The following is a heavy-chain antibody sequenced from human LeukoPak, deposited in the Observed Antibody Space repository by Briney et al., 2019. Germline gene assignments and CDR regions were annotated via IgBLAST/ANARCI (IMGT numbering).Heavy chain of an antibody. V-gene: IGHV4-59*12. D-gene: IGHD3-16*02. J-gene: IGHJ4*02. CDR2: IYYSGST. CDR1: GGSISSYY. Sequence: SETLSLTCTVSGGSISSYYWSWIRQPPGKGLEWIGYIYYSGSTNYNPSLKSRVTISVDTSKNQFSLKLSSVTAADTAVYYCARVLVRDYVWGSYRYGPTFDYWGQGTLVTVSS. CDR3: ARVLVRDYVWGSYRYGPTFDY.